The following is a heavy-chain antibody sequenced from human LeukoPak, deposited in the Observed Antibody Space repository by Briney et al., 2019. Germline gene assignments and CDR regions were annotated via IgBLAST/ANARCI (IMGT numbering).Heavy chain of an antibody. V-gene: IGHV1-69*01. D-gene: IGHD4-11*01. CDR2: IIPIFGTA. CDR1: GGTFSSYA. J-gene: IGHJ4*02. CDR3: ARGSCDDYRCYFDY. Sequence: SVKVSCKASGGTFSSYAISWVRQAPRQGLEWMGGIIPIFGTANYAQKFQGRVTITADESTSTAYMELSSLRSEDTAVYYCARGSCDDYRCYFDYWGQGTLVTVSS.